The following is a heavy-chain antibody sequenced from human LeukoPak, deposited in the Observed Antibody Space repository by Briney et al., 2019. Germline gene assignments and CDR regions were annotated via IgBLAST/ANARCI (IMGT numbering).Heavy chain of an antibody. D-gene: IGHD3-10*01. J-gene: IGHJ4*02. Sequence: PSETLSLTCAVYGGSFSGYYWNWIRQPPGKGLEWIGEINHSGSTNYNPSLKSRVTISVDTSKNQFSLKLSSVTAADTAVYYCARGGATMVRGVRGYWGQGTLVTVSS. CDR1: GGSFSGYY. V-gene: IGHV4-34*01. CDR2: INHSGST. CDR3: ARGGATMVRGVRGY.